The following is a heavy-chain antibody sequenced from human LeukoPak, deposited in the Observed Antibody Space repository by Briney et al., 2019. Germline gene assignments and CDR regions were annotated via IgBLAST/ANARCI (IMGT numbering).Heavy chain of an antibody. CDR1: GDTFTSYG. CDR2: ISAYNGNT. CDR3: ARVRWFGTTNWFDP. J-gene: IGHJ5*02. D-gene: IGHD3-10*01. V-gene: IGHV1-18*01. Sequence: ASVKVSCKASGDTFTSYGISWVRQAPGQGLEWMGWISAYNGNTNYAQKLQGRVTMTTDTSTSTAYMELRSLRSDDTAVYYCARVRWFGTTNWFDPWGQGTLVTVSS.